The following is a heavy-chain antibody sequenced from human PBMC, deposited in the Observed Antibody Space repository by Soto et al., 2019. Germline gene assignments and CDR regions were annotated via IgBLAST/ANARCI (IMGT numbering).Heavy chain of an antibody. V-gene: IGHV3-30*18. Sequence: QVQLEESGGNVVQPGRSLRLSCAASGFSFNDYGMHWVRQAPGKGLESVALLSYDGDKEYYADSVKGRFTISRDNSKNTVFLQMNSLRPEDTAVYYCGKDLMGEQWLGVMHYWGQGTLVTVSS. J-gene: IGHJ4*02. CDR3: GKDLMGEQWLGVMHY. CDR2: LSYDGDKE. CDR1: GFSFNDYG. D-gene: IGHD6-19*01.